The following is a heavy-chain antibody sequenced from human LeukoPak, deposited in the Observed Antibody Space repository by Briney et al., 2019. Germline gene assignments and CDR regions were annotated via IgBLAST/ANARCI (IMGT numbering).Heavy chain of an antibody. J-gene: IGHJ6*02. Sequence: HPGGSLRLSCAASGFIFSSYGMHWVRQAPGKGLEWVAVIWYDGSKTYYADSVQGRFTVSRDNSKNTLYLQMNSLRAEDTAVYYCAKGIAAAGTMVVASYYGMDVWGQGTTVTVS. CDR3: AKGIAAAGTMVVASYYGMDV. CDR2: IWYDGSKT. V-gene: IGHV3-33*06. CDR1: GFIFSSYG. D-gene: IGHD6-13*01.